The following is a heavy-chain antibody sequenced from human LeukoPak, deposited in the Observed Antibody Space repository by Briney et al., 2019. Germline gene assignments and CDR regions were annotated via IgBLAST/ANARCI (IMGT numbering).Heavy chain of an antibody. Sequence: SETLSLTCTVSAGSTSSSSYSWGWLRQPPGKGLEGIGSIFYTGSTFYNPSLKSRVTTSIDTSKNPLSLKLSSVTAADTAVYYWARGAYLYDSSVYSHRRLDYWGQGTLVTVSS. V-gene: IGHV4-39*01. D-gene: IGHD3-22*01. J-gene: IGHJ4*02. CDR3: ARGAYLYDSSVYSHRRLDY. CDR2: IFYTGST. CDR1: AGSTSSSSYS.